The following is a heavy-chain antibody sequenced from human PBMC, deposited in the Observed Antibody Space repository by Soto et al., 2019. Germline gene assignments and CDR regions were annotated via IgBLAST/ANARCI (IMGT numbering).Heavy chain of an antibody. CDR2: IYSGGST. D-gene: IGHD3-10*01. CDR1: GFTVSSNY. J-gene: IGHJ3*02. V-gene: IGHV3-53*01. CDR3: ARDLGSMAGYAFDI. Sequence: GGSLRLSCAASGFTVSSNYMSWVRQAPGKGLEWVSVIYSGGSTYYADSVKGRFTISRDNSKNTLYLQMNSLRAEDTAVYYCARDLGSMAGYAFDIWGQGTMVTVSS.